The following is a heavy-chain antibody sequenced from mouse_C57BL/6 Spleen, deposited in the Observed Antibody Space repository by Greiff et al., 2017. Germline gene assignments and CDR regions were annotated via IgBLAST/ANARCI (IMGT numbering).Heavy chain of an antibody. V-gene: IGHV1-62-2*01. CDR1: GYTFTEYT. J-gene: IGHJ2*01. D-gene: IGHD3-2*02. CDR3: ARHEEDSSGPDY. CDR2: FYPGSGSI. Sequence: HVPLPHSGAELVKPGASVKLSCKASGYTFTEYTIHWVKQRSGQGLEWIGWFYPGSGSIKYNEKFKDKATLTADKSSSTVYMELSRLTSEDSAVYFCARHEEDSSGPDYWGQGTTLTVSS.